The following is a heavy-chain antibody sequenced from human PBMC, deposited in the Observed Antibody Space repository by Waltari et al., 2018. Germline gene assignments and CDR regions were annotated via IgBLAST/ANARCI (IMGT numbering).Heavy chain of an antibody. CDR3: ARAGGVYGMDV. J-gene: IGHJ6*02. CDR2: IGTAGDT. Sequence: EVQLVDSGGGLVQPGGSLRLSCAASGFTFCSYDMHWVRQATGKGLDLVSAIGTAGDTYDPGSVKGRFTISRENAKNSLYLQMNSLRAGDTAVYYCARAGGVYGMDVWGQGTTVTVSS. CDR1: GFTFCSYD. V-gene: IGHV3-13*01. D-gene: IGHD3-10*01.